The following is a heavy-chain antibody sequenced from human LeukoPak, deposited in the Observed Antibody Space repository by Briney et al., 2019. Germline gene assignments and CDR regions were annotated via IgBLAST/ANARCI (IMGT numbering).Heavy chain of an antibody. D-gene: IGHD3-10*02. CDR3: ARDSVPDVGFDI. CDR1: GFTFSSYD. V-gene: IGHV3-23*01. CDR2: ISGSGGST. J-gene: IGHJ3*02. Sequence: GGSLRLSCAASGFTFSSYDMSWVRQAPGKGLEWVSAISGSGGSTYYADSVKGRFTISRDNSKNTLYLQMNSLRADDTAVYYCARDSVPDVGFDIWGQGTMVTVSS.